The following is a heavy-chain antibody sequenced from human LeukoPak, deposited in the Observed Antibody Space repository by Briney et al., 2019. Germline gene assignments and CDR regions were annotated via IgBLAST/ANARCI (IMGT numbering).Heavy chain of an antibody. D-gene: IGHD1-26*01. CDR2: IHSSSSST. CDR3: AKERVVGAYTFDY. J-gene: IGHJ4*02. CDR1: GFTFSSYI. Sequence: GGSLRLSCATSGFTFSSYIMNWVRQAPGKGLEWISYIHSSSSSTYYADSVKGRFTISRDNSKDALYLQMNSLRAEDTAVYYCAKERVVGAYTFDYWGQGTLVTVSS. V-gene: IGHV3-48*01.